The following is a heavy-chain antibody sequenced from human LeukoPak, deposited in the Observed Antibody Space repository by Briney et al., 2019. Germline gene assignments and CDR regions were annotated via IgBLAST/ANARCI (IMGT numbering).Heavy chain of an antibody. J-gene: IGHJ4*02. Sequence: PGGSLRLSCAASGFTFRLQAMTWVRQAPGKGLEWVSTLSAFGGPAYYADSVKGRFVISRENSKDTLHLEMNGLRAEDTAVYYCAQEGSLNWGLSLVHWGQGTLVTVSS. CDR2: LSAFGGPA. D-gene: IGHD3-16*01. CDR1: GFTFRLQA. CDR3: AQEGSLNWGLSLVH. V-gene: IGHV3-23*01.